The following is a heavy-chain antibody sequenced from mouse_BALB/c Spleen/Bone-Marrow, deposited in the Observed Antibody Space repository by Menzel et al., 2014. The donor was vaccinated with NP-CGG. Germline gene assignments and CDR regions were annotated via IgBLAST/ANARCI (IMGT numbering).Heavy chain of an antibody. CDR3: ARLGYYGYFVD. CDR1: GFDFXRYW. V-gene: IGHV4-1*02. Sequence: EVKLMESGGGLVQPGGSLKLSCAASGFDFXRYWMSWVRQAPGKGLEWIGEINPESSTINYTPSLKDKFIISRDNAKNTLYLQMSKVRSKDTALYYCARLGYYGYFVDWGQGTTLTVSS. CDR2: INPESSTI. D-gene: IGHD2-3*01. J-gene: IGHJ2*01.